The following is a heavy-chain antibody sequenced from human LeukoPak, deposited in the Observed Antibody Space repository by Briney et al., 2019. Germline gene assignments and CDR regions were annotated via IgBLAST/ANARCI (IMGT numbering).Heavy chain of an antibody. Sequence: ASVKVSCKASGYTFTSYDINWVRQATGQGLEWMGWMNPNSGNTGYAQKFQGRVTMTRNNSISTAYMELSSLRSEDTAVYYCARVKMVRGVIITNYYMDVWGKGTTVTISS. CDR2: MNPNSGNT. V-gene: IGHV1-8*01. CDR3: ARVKMVRGVIITNYYMDV. CDR1: GYTFTSYD. J-gene: IGHJ6*03. D-gene: IGHD3-10*01.